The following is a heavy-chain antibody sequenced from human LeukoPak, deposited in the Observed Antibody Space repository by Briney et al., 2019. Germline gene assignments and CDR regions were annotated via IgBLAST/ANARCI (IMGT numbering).Heavy chain of an antibody. CDR3: AELGITMIGGV. D-gene: IGHD3-10*02. V-gene: IGHV3-48*03. Sequence: PGGSLRLSCPASGFTFSSYEMSWVRQAPGKGLEWVSYISSSGSTIYYADSVKGRFTISRDNAKNSLYLQMNSLRAEDTAVYYCAELGITMIGGVCGKATTVTIS. CDR1: GFTFSSYE. J-gene: IGHJ6*03. CDR2: ISSSGSTI.